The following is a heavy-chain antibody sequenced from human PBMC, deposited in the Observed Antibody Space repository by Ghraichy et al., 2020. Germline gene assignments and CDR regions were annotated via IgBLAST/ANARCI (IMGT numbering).Heavy chain of an antibody. CDR2: INHSGST. D-gene: IGHD3-16*02. CDR3: ARGRSDYVWGSYRRFDY. CDR1: GVSFSGYY. Sequence: SETLSLTCAVYGVSFSGYYWSWIRQPPGKGLEWIGEINHSGSTNYNPSLKSRVTISVDTSKNQFSLKLSSVTAADTAVYYCARGRSDYVWGSYRRFDYWGQGTLVTVSS. J-gene: IGHJ4*02. V-gene: IGHV4-34*01.